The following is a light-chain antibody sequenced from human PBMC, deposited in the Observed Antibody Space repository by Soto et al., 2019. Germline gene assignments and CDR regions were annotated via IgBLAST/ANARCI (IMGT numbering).Light chain of an antibody. V-gene: IGLV2-23*01. J-gene: IGLJ1*01. Sequence: QSVLAQPAAVSAPRGQSITISCTGNSSDVGSYNLVSWYQQHPGKAPKLMIYEGSKRPSGVSNRFSGSKSGNTASLTISGLQAEDEADYYCCSYAGSSTLYVFGTGTKVTVL. CDR1: SSDVGSYNL. CDR3: CSYAGSSTLYV. CDR2: EGS.